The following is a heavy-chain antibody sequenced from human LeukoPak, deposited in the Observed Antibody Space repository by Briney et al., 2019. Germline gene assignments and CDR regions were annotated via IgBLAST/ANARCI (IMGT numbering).Heavy chain of an antibody. CDR3: ARALVGATDYYGMDV. CDR1: GYTFTSYY. V-gene: IGHV1-46*01. CDR2: INPSGGST. D-gene: IGHD1-26*01. J-gene: IGHJ6*02. Sequence: GASVKVSCKASGYTFTSYYMHWVRQAPGQGLEWMGIINPSGGSTSYAQKFQGRVTMTRDTSTSTVYMELSSLRSEDTAVYYCARALVGATDYYGMDVWGQGTTVTVPS.